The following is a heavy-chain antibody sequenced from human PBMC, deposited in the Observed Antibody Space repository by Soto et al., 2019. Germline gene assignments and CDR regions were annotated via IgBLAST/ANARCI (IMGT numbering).Heavy chain of an antibody. CDR1: GGTFSSYA. J-gene: IGHJ5*02. CDR2: IIPIFGTA. Sequence: SVKVSCKASGGTFSSYAISWVRQAPGQGLEWMGGIIPIFGTANYAQKFQGRVTITADESTSTAYMELSSLRSEDTAVYYCAREVGATRWFDPWGQGTLVTVSS. V-gene: IGHV1-69*13. D-gene: IGHD1-26*01. CDR3: AREVGATRWFDP.